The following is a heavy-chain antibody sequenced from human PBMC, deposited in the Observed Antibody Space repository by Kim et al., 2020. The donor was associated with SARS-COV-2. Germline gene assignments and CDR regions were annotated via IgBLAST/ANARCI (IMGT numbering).Heavy chain of an antibody. CDR2: MNPNSGNT. V-gene: IGHV1-8*01. CDR1: GYTFTSYD. D-gene: IGHD3-10*01. Sequence: ASVKVSCKASGYTFTSYDINWVRQATGQGLEWMGWMNPNSGNTGYAQKFQGRVTMTRNTSISTAYMELSSLRSEDTAVYYCARGPYGSGSYYGLGYYYGMDVWGQGTTVTVSS. CDR3: ARGPYGSGSYYGLGYYYGMDV. J-gene: IGHJ6*02.